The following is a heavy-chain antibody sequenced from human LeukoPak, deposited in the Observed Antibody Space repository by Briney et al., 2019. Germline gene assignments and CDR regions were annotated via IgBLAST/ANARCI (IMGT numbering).Heavy chain of an antibody. Sequence: GGTLRLSCAASGFTFSSYGMSWVRPAPGKGLEWVSAISGSGGSTYYADSVKGRFTISRDNSKNTLYLQMNSLRAEDTAVYYCAKAVGGVYYFDYWGQGTLVTVSS. D-gene: IGHD3-16*01. J-gene: IGHJ4*02. CDR2: ISGSGGST. V-gene: IGHV3-23*01. CDR1: GFTFSSYG. CDR3: AKAVGGVYYFDY.